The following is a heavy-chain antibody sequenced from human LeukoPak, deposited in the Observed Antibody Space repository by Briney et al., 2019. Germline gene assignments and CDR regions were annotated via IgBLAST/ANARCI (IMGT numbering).Heavy chain of an antibody. Sequence: PGRSLRLSCAAAGFSFSNFGMHWVRQAPGKGLEWVAVIWHDGSAEFYVDSVKGRFKISRDDSKNTLYLQMNSLKVEDTALYYCAKDDRGGWSGHFASWGQGTLVTVSS. D-gene: IGHD6-19*01. J-gene: IGHJ4*02. CDR1: GFSFSNFG. CDR3: AKDDRGGWSGHFAS. CDR2: IWHDGSAE. V-gene: IGHV3-33*06.